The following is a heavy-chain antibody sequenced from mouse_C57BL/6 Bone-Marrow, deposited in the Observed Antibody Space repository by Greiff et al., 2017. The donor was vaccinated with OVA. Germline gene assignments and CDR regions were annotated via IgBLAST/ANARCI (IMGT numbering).Heavy chain of an antibody. V-gene: IGHV1-5*01. J-gene: IGHJ2*01. Sequence: VQLQQSGTVLAGPGASVKMSCKTSGYTFTSYWMHWVKQRPGQGLEWIGAIYPGNSDTSYNQKFKGKANLTAVTSASTAYMELSSLTNEDSAVYYCTSYYYGSAYFDYWGQGTTLTVSS. D-gene: IGHD1-1*01. CDR1: GYTFTSYW. CDR3: TSYYYGSAYFDY. CDR2: IYPGNSDT.